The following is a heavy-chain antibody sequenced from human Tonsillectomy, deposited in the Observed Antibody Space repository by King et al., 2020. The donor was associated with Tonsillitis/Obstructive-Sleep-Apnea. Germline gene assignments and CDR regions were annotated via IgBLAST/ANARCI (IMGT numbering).Heavy chain of an antibody. CDR3: AKASMIIVLGD. D-gene: IGHD2-21*01. V-gene: IGHV3-30*18. Sequence: VQLVESGGGVVRPGRSLRLSCAASGFAFNNFGMHWVRQAPGKGLEWVARISHDGGSEYYADSVKGRFTVSRDNSKNTVYLQMNRVRPEDTAVYFCAKASMIIVLGDGGQGTLVTVSS. J-gene: IGHJ1*01. CDR2: ISHDGGSE. CDR1: GFAFNNFG.